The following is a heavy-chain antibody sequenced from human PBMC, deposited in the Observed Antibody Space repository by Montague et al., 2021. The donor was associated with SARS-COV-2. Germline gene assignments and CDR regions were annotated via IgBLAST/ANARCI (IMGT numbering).Heavy chain of an antibody. V-gene: IGHV4-4*02. CDR3: ARKGSGRSYLAY. J-gene: IGHJ4*02. D-gene: IGHD1-26*01. CDR1: GDSISTDNW. Sequence: SETLSLTCAVYGDSISTDNWWTCVRLPTGKGLEWVGENYHTGSNNYKPSIKSRASMSVDKSWKQFPLRLTSVTAADTAIYYCARKGSGRSYLAYWGQGTLVTVSS. CDR2: NYHTGSN.